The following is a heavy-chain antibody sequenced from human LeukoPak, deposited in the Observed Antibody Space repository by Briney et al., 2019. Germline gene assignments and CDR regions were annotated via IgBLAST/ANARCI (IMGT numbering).Heavy chain of an antibody. CDR3: ARGTGLYDYGDYGGPVDAFDI. V-gene: IGHV4-4*07. D-gene: IGHD4-17*01. CDR1: GGSISSYY. Sequence: TSETLSLTCTVSGGSISSYYWSWIRQPAGKGLEWIGRIYTSGSTNYNPSLKSRVTMSVDTSKNQFSLKLSSVTAADTAVYYCARGTGLYDYGDYGGPVDAFDIWGQGTMVTVSS. J-gene: IGHJ3*02. CDR2: IYTSGST.